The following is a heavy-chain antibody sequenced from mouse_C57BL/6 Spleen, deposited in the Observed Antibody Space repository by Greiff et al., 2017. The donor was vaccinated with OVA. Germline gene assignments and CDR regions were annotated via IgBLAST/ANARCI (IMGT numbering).Heavy chain of an antibody. D-gene: IGHD1-1*01. V-gene: IGHV1-15*01. J-gene: IGHJ1*03. CDR2: IDPETGGT. Sequence: LQESGAELVRPGASVTLSCKASGYTFTDYEMHWVKQTPVHGLVWIGAIDPETGGTAYNQKFKGKAILTADKSSSTAYMELRSLTSEDSAVYYCTRTLYYGSSSRGYFDVWGTGTTVTVSS. CDR3: TRTLYYGSSSRGYFDV. CDR1: GYTFTDYE.